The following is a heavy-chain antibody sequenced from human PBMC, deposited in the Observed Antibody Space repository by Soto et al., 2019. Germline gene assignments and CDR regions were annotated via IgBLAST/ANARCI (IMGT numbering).Heavy chain of an antibody. Sequence: GESLKISCKSSGYSFPSEWIGWVRQMPGKGLEWMGSIYPADSDTRYSPAFQGQVTISADKSIRTAYLQWNSLKASDTAMYYCVRIPHSTTSYYDYNFGMDVWGQGTTVTVSS. V-gene: IGHV5-51*01. CDR1: GYSFPSEW. D-gene: IGHD2-2*01. CDR2: IYPADSDT. CDR3: VRIPHSTTSYYDYNFGMDV. J-gene: IGHJ6*02.